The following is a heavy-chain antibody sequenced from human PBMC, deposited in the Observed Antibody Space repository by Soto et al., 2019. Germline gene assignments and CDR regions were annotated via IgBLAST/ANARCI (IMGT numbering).Heavy chain of an antibody. CDR2: IYYSGST. J-gene: IGHJ4*02. CDR3: ARDRGTKLLWFGESELLPATLFDY. CDR1: GGSISSGDYY. Sequence: KPSETLSLTCTVSGGSISSGDYYWSWIRQPPGKGLEWIGYIYYSGSTYYNPSLKSRVTISVDTSKYQFSLKLSSVTAADTAVYYCARDRGTKLLWFGESELLPATLFDYWGQGTLVTVSS. D-gene: IGHD3-10*01. V-gene: IGHV4-30-4*01.